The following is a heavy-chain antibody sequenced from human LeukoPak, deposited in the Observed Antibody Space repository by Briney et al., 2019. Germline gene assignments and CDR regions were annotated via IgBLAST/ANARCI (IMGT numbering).Heavy chain of an antibody. CDR2: ISWNSGSI. CDR1: GFTFDDYA. V-gene: IGHV3-9*01. CDR3: AKEIYGDYGGPFDY. D-gene: IGHD4-17*01. J-gene: IGHJ4*02. Sequence: GGSLRLSCAASGFTFDDYAMHWVRQAPGKGLEWVSGISWNSGSIGYADSVKGRFTISRDNAKNSLYLQMNSLRAEDTALYYCAKEIYGDYGGPFDYWGQGTLVTVSS.